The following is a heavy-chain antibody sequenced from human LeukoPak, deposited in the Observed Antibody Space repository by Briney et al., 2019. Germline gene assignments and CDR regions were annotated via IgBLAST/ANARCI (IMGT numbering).Heavy chain of an antibody. CDR3: ARDLQSSGWYYYGMDV. J-gene: IGHJ6*02. Sequence: PGGSLRLSCAASGFTFSSYAMHWVRQAPGKGLEWMAVISYDGSNKYYADSVKGRFTISRDNSKNTLYLQMNSLRAEDTAVYYCARDLQSSGWYYYGMDVWGQGTTVTVSS. CDR2: ISYDGSNK. CDR1: GFTFSSYA. V-gene: IGHV3-30-3*01. D-gene: IGHD6-19*01.